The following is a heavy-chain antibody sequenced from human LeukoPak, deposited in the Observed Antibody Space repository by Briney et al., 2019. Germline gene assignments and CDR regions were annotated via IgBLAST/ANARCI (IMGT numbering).Heavy chain of an antibody. J-gene: IGHJ4*02. CDR1: GYTLTELS. V-gene: IGHV1-24*01. Sequence: ASVKVSCKVSGYTLTELSMHWVRQAPGKGLEWMGGFDPEDGETIYAQKFQGRVTMTEDTSTDTAYMELSSLRSEDTAVYYCATERPRYDSSGYYFDYWGQGTLVTVSS. D-gene: IGHD3-22*01. CDR2: FDPEDGET. CDR3: ATERPRYDSSGYYFDY.